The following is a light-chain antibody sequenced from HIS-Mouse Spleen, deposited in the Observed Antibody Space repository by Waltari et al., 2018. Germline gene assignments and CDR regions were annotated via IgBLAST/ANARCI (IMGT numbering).Light chain of an antibody. CDR1: SSNSGAGYA. CDR2: GNS. V-gene: IGLV1-40*01. CDR3: QSYDSSLSGSV. Sequence: QSVLTQPPSVSGAPGQRVTISGTGSSSNSGAGYAVHWYQQRPGTAPKLLIYGNSNRPSGVPDRFSGSKSGTSASLAITGLQAEDEADYYCQSYDSSLSGSVFGGGTKLTVL. J-gene: IGLJ3*02.